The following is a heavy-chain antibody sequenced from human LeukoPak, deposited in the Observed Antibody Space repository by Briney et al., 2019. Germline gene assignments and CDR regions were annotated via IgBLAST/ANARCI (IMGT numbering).Heavy chain of an antibody. J-gene: IGHJ4*02. CDR2: INANNGDT. V-gene: IGHV1-18*01. CDR1: GYTFTSYG. Sequence: ASVKVSCKASGYTFTSYGITWVRQAPGPGVEWMGWINANNGDTKSAQNLQGRVTMTRDTSTSTAYMELRSLRSDDTAAYYCARVGLSVAGLSFDYWGQGTLVTVSS. D-gene: IGHD6-19*01. CDR3: ARVGLSVAGLSFDY.